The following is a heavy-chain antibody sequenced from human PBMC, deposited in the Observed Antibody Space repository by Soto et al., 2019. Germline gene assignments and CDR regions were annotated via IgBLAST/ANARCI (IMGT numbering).Heavy chain of an antibody. D-gene: IGHD2-15*01. CDR3: AKGVPCSGGSCYSGLFDY. Sequence: GGSLRLSCAASGFIFSSYGMSWVRQAPGKGLQWVSAISGGGGSTYYADSVKGRFTISRDNSKNTLYLQMNSLRAEDTAVYYCAKGVPCSGGSCYSGLFDYWGQGTLVTVSS. J-gene: IGHJ4*02. CDR1: GFIFSSYG. CDR2: ISGGGGST. V-gene: IGHV3-23*01.